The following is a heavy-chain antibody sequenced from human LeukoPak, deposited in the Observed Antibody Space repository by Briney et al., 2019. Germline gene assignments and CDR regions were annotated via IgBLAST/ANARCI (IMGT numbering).Heavy chain of an antibody. Sequence: SETLSLTCTVSGGSISSYYWSWIRQPPGKGLEWIGYIYYSGSTNYNPSLKSRATISVDTSKNQFSLKLSSVTAADTAVYYCAREDRDIYYDSSGYPDAFDICGQGTMVTVSS. CDR1: GGSISSYY. D-gene: IGHD3-22*01. V-gene: IGHV4-59*01. CDR3: AREDRDIYYDSSGYPDAFDI. CDR2: IYYSGST. J-gene: IGHJ3*02.